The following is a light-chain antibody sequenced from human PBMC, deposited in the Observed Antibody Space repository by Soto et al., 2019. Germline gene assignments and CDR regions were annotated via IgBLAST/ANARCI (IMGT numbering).Light chain of an antibody. CDR2: EGS. V-gene: IGLV2-23*01. Sequence: QSVLTQPASVSGSPGQSITISCTGTSSDVGSYNFVSWYQQHPGKAPKPMIYEGSKRPSGVSNRFSGSKSGNTASLTISGLQAEDEADYYCCSYAGSSTWVFGTGTKVTVL. CDR3: CSYAGSSTWV. J-gene: IGLJ1*01. CDR1: SSDVGSYNF.